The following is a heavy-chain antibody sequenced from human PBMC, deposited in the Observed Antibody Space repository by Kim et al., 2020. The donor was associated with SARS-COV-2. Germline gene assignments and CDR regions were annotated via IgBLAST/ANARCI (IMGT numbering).Heavy chain of an antibody. D-gene: IGHD2-15*01. V-gene: IGHV1-18*01. J-gene: IGHJ4*02. CDR2: ISAYNGNT. CDR1: GYTFTSYG. CDR3: ARDPRDYCSGGSCYPYYFDY. Sequence: ASVKVSCKASGYTFTSYGISWVRQAPGQGLEWMGWISAYNGNTNYAQKLQGRVTMTTDTSTSTAYMELRSLRSDDTAVYYCARDPRDYCSGGSCYPYYFDYWGQGTLVTGSS.